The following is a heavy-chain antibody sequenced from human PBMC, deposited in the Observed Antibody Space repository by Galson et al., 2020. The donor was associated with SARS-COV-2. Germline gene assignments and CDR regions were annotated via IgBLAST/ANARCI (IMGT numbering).Heavy chain of an antibody. CDR3: TPAGGRGIRSYAY. V-gene: IGHV3-15*01. CDR2: IKSKTDGATT. CDR1: GFTFSNAW. J-gene: IGHJ4*02. Sequence: GGSLRLSCAASGFTFSNAWMSWVRQAPGKGLEWVGRIKSKTDGATTDYAAPVKGRFTISRDDSKNTLYLQMNSLKTEDTAVYYCTPAGGRGIRSYAYWGQGTLVTVSS. D-gene: IGHD1-26*01.